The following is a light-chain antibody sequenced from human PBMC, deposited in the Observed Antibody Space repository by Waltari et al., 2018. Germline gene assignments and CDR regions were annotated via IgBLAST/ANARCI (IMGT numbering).Light chain of an antibody. CDR2: DVS. Sequence: QSALTQPASVSGSPGQSITISCTGTSSDVGGYNYVSWYQQHPGQAPKLMFYDVSNRPSGVSNRFSGSKSGNTASLTISGLQAEDEADYYCSSYISSSTLELFGGGTSLTVL. J-gene: IGLJ2*01. CDR3: SSYISSSTLEL. V-gene: IGLV2-14*03. CDR1: SSDVGGYNY.